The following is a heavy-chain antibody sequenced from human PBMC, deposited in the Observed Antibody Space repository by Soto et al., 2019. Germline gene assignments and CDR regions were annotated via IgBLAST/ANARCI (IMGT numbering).Heavy chain of an antibody. CDR1: GGTFSSYA. J-gene: IGHJ5*02. D-gene: IGHD2-2*01. V-gene: IGHV1-69*06. CDR3: ARGDQLLLMPNWFDP. Sequence: ASVKVSCKASGGTFSSYAISWVRQAPGQGLEWMGGIIPIFGTANYAQKFQGRVTITADKSTSTAYMELSSLRSEDTAVYYCARGDQLLLMPNWFDPWGQGXLVTVYS. CDR2: IIPIFGTA.